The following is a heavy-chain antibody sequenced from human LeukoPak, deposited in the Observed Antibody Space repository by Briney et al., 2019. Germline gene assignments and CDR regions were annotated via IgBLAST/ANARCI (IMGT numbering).Heavy chain of an antibody. CDR2: ISYDGSNK. CDR1: GFILSSYG. J-gene: IGHJ3*02. Sequence: GGSLRLSCAASGFILSSYGMHWVRQAPGKGLEWVAVISYDGSNKYYADSVKGRFTISRDNSKNTLYLQMNSLRAEDTAVYYCAKVPYYYDSSGYWDAFDIWGQGTMVTVSS. D-gene: IGHD3-22*01. CDR3: AKVPYYYDSSGYWDAFDI. V-gene: IGHV3-30*18.